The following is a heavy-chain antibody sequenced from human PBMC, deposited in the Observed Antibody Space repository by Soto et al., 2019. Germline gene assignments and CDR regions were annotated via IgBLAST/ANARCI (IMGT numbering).Heavy chain of an antibody. CDR2: IIPICGTA. CDR1: GGTFSSYA. CDR3: ARDGRDHGEPAYDNLCGYTLHYFYGMDV. D-gene: IGHD3-9*01. V-gene: IGHV1-69*01. Sequence: QVQLVQSGAEVKKPGSSVKVSCKASGGTFSSYAISWVRQAPGQGLEWMGGIIPICGTANYAQKFKGRVTITADESTGTAYMERSSLRSEDTAVYFCARDGRDHGEPAYDNLCGYTLHYFYGMDVWGQGTTVTVSS. J-gene: IGHJ6*02.